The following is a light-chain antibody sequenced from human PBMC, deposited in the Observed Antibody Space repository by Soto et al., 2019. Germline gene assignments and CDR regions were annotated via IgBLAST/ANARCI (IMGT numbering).Light chain of an antibody. CDR1: NSDVGTHNL. V-gene: IGLV2-23*01. J-gene: IGLJ1*01. CDR3: CSYALL. CDR2: EGT. Sequence: LTQPASVSGSPGQSITISCTGTNSDVGTHNLVSWYQQHPGKAPKLIIYEGTKRPSGVSNRFSGSKPGNTASLTISGLQAEDEADYYCCSYALLFGTGTKVTVL.